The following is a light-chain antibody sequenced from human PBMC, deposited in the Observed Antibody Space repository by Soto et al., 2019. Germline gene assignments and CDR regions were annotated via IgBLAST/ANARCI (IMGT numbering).Light chain of an antibody. J-gene: IGKJ4*01. CDR1: QSVRSS. CDR2: AAS. CDR3: QQYNDWPPLLT. V-gene: IGKV3-15*01. Sequence: EIVMTQSPATLSVSPGERATLSCRASQSVRSSFAWYQQKPGQAPRLLIYAASTRATGVPARFSGSGSGTEFTLTISSLQSEDFAVYYCQQYNDWPPLLTFGGGTKVEIK.